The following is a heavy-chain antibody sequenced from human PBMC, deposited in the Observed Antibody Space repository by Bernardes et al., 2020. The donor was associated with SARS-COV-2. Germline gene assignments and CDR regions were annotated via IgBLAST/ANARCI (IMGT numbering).Heavy chain of an antibody. V-gene: IGHV3-23*01. CDR1: GFTFSSYA. CDR2: ISGSGGST. D-gene: IGHD3-22*01. J-gene: IGHJ4*02. CDR3: AKRPMIVVVIDYFDY. Sequence: GGSLRLSCAASGFTFSSYAMSWVRQAPGKGLEWVSAISGSGGSTYYADSVKGRFTISRDNSKNTLYLQMNSLRAEDTAVYYCAKRPMIVVVIDYFDYWGQGTLVTVSS.